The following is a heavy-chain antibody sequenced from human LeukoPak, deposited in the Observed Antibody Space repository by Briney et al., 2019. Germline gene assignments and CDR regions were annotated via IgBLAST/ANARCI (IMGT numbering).Heavy chain of an antibody. D-gene: IGHD3-9*01. CDR3: AKGVGYDILTGYCDY. Sequence: GGSLRLSCAASGFTFSSDAMSWVRQAPGKGLEWVSAISGSGGSTYYADSVKGRFTISRDNSKNTLYLQMNSLRAEDTAVYYCAKGVGYDILTGYCDYWGQGTLVTVSS. CDR2: ISGSGGST. CDR1: GFTFSSDA. J-gene: IGHJ4*02. V-gene: IGHV3-23*01.